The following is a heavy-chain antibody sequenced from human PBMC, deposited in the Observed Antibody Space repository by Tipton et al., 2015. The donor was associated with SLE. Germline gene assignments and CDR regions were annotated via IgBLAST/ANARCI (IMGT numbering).Heavy chain of an antibody. Sequence: TLSLTCTVSGGSISSNNFSWSWLRQHPGKGLEWIAYIHYDGTAFYNPSLKSRLTMSVDTSKNQFSLTVNSVTAADTAVYYCARENVAADGALDVWGQGTMVTVSS. CDR2: IHYDGTA. D-gene: IGHD6-13*01. CDR1: GGSISSNNFS. V-gene: IGHV4-30-4*08. J-gene: IGHJ3*01. CDR3: ARENVAADGALDV.